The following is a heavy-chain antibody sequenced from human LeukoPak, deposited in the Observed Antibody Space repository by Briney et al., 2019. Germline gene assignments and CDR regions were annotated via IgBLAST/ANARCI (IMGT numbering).Heavy chain of an antibody. Sequence: SETLSLTCTVSGGSISSYYWSWIRQPAGKGLEWIGRIYTSGSTNYNPSLKSRVTMSVDTSKNQFSLKLSSVTAADTAVYYCARDRDSSSSAPGDYFDYWGQGTLVTVSS. J-gene: IGHJ4*02. CDR2: IYTSGST. CDR3: ARDRDSSSSAPGDYFDY. V-gene: IGHV4-4*07. D-gene: IGHD6-6*01. CDR1: GGSISSYY.